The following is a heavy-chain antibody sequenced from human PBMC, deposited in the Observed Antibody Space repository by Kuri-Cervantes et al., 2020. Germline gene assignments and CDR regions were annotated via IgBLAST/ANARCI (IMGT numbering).Heavy chain of an antibody. D-gene: IGHD6-13*01. V-gene: IGHV3-9*01. J-gene: IGHJ4*02. CDR3: AKEPLSAAAGY. Sequence: SFAAPGCTYDYYAMHWVRQAPGKGLELVSGISWNSGRIGYADSVKGRFTISRDNAKNFLYLQINSLRAEDTALYYCAKEPLSAAAGYWGQGTLVTVSS. CDR2: ISWNSGRI. CDR1: GCTYDYYA.